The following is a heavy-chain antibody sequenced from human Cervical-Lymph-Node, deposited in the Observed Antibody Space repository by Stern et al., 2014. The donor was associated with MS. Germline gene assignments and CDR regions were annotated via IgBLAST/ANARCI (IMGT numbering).Heavy chain of an antibody. D-gene: IGHD3-10*01. Sequence: VQLVESGAEVKKPGSSVKVSCKSSGGISWVRQAPGQGLEWMGGVIPFVGTANCAQKFRGRVTITADTSTNTTYLHLSRLTSADTAVYYCARGSGGSWFGPWGQGTLVTVSS. CDR1: GG. CDR3: ARGSGGSWFGP. CDR2: VIPFVGTA. J-gene: IGHJ5*02. V-gene: IGHV1-69*06.